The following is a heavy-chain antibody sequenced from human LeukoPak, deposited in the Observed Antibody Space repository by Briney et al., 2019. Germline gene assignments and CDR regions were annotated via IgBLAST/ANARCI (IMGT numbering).Heavy chain of an antibody. Sequence: SETLSLTCAVYGGSFSGYYWSWIRQPPGKGLEWIGEINHSGSTNYNPSLKSRVTISVDKSKNQFSLKLSSVTAADTAVYYCARWYVDTAMATPLSPPYYYYYYMDVWGKGTTVTVSS. V-gene: IGHV4-34*01. CDR3: ARWYVDTAMATPLSPPYYYYYYMDV. CDR2: INHSGST. CDR1: GGSFSGYY. D-gene: IGHD5-18*01. J-gene: IGHJ6*03.